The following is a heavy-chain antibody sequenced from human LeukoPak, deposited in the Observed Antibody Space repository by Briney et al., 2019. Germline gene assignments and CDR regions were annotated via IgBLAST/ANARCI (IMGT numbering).Heavy chain of an antibody. CDR1: GGSFSYYY. V-gene: IGHV4-34*01. CDR2: INHSGST. D-gene: IGHD6-25*01. J-gene: IGHJ5*01. CDR3: ARGRTGSSGRPRFDS. Sequence: SETLSLTCAVYGGSFSYYYWNWIRQSPGKGLEWIGEINHSGSTNYNPSLKSRVTISIDTSKSQFSLKVRSVTAADTAVYYCARGRTGSSGRPRFDSWGQGTLVTVSS.